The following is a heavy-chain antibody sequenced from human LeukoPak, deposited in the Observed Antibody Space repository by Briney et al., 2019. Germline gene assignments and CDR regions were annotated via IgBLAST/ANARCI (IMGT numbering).Heavy chain of an antibody. CDR3: ARGPLVRGVVIKGAFDV. CDR2: INPNSGGT. J-gene: IGHJ3*01. V-gene: IGHV1-2*02. D-gene: IGHD3-10*01. Sequence: ASVKVSCKASGYTFTGYYMHWVRQAPGQGLEWMGCINPNSGGTNYAQKFQGRVTMTRDTSISTAYMELSRLRSDDTAVYYCARGPLVRGVVIKGAFDVWGQGTMVTVSS. CDR1: GYTFTGYY.